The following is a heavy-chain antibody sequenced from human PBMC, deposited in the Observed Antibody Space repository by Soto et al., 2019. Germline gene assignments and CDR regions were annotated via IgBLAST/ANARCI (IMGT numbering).Heavy chain of an antibody. V-gene: IGHV3-48*02. CDR3: ARGDRFRCSGGSCFSDGLFDY. D-gene: IGHD2-15*01. J-gene: IGHJ4*02. CDR2: INGSSSTI. CDR1: GFTFSAYT. Sequence: EVQLVESGGGLVQPGGSLRLSCSASGFTFSAYTMNWVRQAPGKGLEWVSYINGSSSTIYYADSVKGRFTISRDNSENSLYLQMNRLRDEDTAVYYCARGDRFRCSGGSCFSDGLFDYWGQGTLVTVSS.